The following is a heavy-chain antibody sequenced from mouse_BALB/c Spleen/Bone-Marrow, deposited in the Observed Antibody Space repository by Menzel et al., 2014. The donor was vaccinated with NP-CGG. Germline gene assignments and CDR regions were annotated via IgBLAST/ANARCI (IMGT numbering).Heavy chain of an antibody. V-gene: IGHV1S56*01. CDR2: IYPGNVNT. Sequence: QVQLQQSGPELVKPGASVRISCKASGYIFTSYYIYWVKQRPGQGLEWIGWIYPGNVNTKYNEKFKGEATLTADKSSSTAYMQLSSLTSEDSAVYFCARDYYGYGGFAYWGQGTLVTVSA. CDR1: GYIFTSYY. D-gene: IGHD1-2*01. J-gene: IGHJ3*01. CDR3: ARDYYGYGGFAY.